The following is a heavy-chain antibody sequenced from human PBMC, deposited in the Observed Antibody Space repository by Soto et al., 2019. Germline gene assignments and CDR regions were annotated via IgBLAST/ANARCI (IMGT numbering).Heavy chain of an antibody. J-gene: IGHJ3*02. CDR3: TTEGYYYDRTDAFDI. V-gene: IGHV3-15*07. D-gene: IGHD3-22*01. Sequence: PGGSLRLSCAASGFTFSNAWMNWVRQAPGKGLEWVGRIKSKTDGGTTDYAAPVKGRFTISRDDSKNTLYLQMNSLKTEDTAVYYCTTEGYYYDRTDAFDIWGQGTMVTVSS. CDR1: GFTFSNAW. CDR2: IKSKTDGGTT.